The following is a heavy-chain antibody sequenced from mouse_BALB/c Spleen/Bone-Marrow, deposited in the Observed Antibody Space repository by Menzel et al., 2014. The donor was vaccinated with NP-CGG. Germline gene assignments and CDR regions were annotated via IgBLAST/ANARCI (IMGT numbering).Heavy chain of an antibody. Sequence: VQLQQSGAELVKPGASVKLSCTASGFYIKDTYMHWVKQRPEQGLEWIGRIDPANGNTKCDPKFQGKATITADTSSNTAYLQLSSLTSEDTAVYYCATDSSGYLDYWGQGTTLTVSS. V-gene: IGHV14-3*02. CDR3: ATDSSGYLDY. CDR1: GFYIKDTY. CDR2: IDPANGNT. J-gene: IGHJ2*01. D-gene: IGHD3-2*01.